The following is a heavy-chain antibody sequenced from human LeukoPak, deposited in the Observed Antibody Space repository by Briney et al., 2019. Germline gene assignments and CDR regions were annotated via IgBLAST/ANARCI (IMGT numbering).Heavy chain of an antibody. CDR1: GFTFSSYW. V-gene: IGHV3-7*04. CDR3: ARLRPYSSTWYAYYGMDV. D-gene: IGHD6-13*01. Sequence: GGSLRLSCVASGFTFSSYWMTWVRQAPGKGLEWVANIKPDGTQNYYVDSVKGRFTISRDNAKNSLYLQMNSLRANETAVYYCARLRPYSSTWYAYYGMDVWGQGTTVTVSS. J-gene: IGHJ6*02. CDR2: IKPDGTQN.